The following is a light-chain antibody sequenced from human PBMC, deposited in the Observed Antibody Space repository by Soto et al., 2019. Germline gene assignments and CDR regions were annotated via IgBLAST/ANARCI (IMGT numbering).Light chain of an antibody. CDR3: QQYKTDSRT. CDR1: ESISPW. V-gene: IGKV1-5*03. Sequence: DIQMTQSPSTLSASVGDRVTITCRASESISPWLAWYQQKPGKAPKILIYKASSLEGGVPSRFSGSESGTEFTLTISSLQPDDFATYYCQQYKTDSRTFGQGTKLEIK. CDR2: KAS. J-gene: IGKJ2*01.